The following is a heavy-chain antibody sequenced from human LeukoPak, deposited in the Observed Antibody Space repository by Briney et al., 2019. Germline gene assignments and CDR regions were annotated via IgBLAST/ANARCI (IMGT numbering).Heavy chain of an antibody. V-gene: IGHV3-23*01. D-gene: IGHD6-13*01. CDR1: GFTFSSYA. Sequence: GGSLRLSCAASGFTFSSYAMSWVRQAPGKGLEWVSSIGGSCGSTYYADSVKGRFTISRDNSKNTLYLQMNSLRAEDTAVYYCAKVETAAAATLRGFDYWGQGTLVTVSS. J-gene: IGHJ4*02. CDR2: IGGSCGST. CDR3: AKVETAAAATLRGFDY.